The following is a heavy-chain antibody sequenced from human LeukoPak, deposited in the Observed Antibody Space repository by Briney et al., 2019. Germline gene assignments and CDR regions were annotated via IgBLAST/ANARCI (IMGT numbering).Heavy chain of an antibody. CDR2: IYYSGST. J-gene: IGHJ6*02. D-gene: IGHD6-13*01. V-gene: IGHV4-59*01. Sequence: SETLSLTCTVSGGSISSYYWSWIRQPPGKGLEWIGYIYYSGSTNYNPSLKSRATISVDASKNQFSLKLSSVTAADPAVYYCARAAAPYYYYGMDVWGQGTTVTVSS. CDR3: ARAAAPYYYYGMDV. CDR1: GGSISSYY.